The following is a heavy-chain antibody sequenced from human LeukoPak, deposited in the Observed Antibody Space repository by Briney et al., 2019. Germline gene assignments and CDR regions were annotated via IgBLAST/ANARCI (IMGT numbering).Heavy chain of an antibody. J-gene: IGHJ5*02. CDR2: INHSGST. Sequence: PSETLSLTCAVYGGSFSGYYWSWIRQPPGKGLEWIGEINHSGSTNYNPSLKSRVTISVDTSKNQFSLKLSSVTAADTAVYYCARGYSGSWYPNWFDPWGQGTLVTVSS. D-gene: IGHD6-13*01. CDR1: GGSFSGYY. CDR3: ARGYSGSWYPNWFDP. V-gene: IGHV4-34*01.